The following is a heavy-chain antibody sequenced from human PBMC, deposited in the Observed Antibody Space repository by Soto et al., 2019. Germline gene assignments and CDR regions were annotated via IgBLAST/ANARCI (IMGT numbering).Heavy chain of an antibody. CDR1: GGTSSSYA. J-gene: IGHJ6*02. CDR2: IIPIFGTA. V-gene: IGHV1-69*06. Sequence: GASVKVSCKASGGTSSSYAISWVRQAPGQGLEWMGGIIPIFGTANYAQKFQGRVTITADKSTSTAYMELSSLRSEDTAVYYCARDSVSLGYCSGGSCYGPADYYYGMDVWGQGTTVTVSS. CDR3: ARDSVSLGYCSGGSCYGPADYYYGMDV. D-gene: IGHD2-15*01.